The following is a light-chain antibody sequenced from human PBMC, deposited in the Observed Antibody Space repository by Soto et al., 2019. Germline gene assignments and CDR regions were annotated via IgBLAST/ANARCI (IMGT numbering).Light chain of an antibody. J-gene: IGKJ4*01. CDR1: QSVRSY. CDR3: QQRSDWPLT. Sequence: ETVLTQSPATLSFSPGERATLSCRASQSVRSYLAWYKQIPGQAPRLLIYNTSTRATGIPARFSGSGSGTDFTLTISSLEPKDFAVYYCQQRSDWPLTFGGGTKVDIK. V-gene: IGKV3-11*01. CDR2: NTS.